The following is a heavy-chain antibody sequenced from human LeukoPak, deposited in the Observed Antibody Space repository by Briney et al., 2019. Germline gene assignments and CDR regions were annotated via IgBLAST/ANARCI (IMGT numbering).Heavy chain of an antibody. D-gene: IGHD2-2*01. CDR1: GFTFSSYS. CDR3: AKALAYCSSTSCYNWFDP. CDR2: ISSSSSYI. Sequence: GGSLRLSCAASGFTFSSYSMNWVRQAPGKGLEWVSSISSSSSYIYYADSVKGRFTISRDNAKNSLYLQMNSLRAEDTAVYYCAKALAYCSSTSCYNWFDPWGQGTLVTVSS. J-gene: IGHJ5*02. V-gene: IGHV3-21*04.